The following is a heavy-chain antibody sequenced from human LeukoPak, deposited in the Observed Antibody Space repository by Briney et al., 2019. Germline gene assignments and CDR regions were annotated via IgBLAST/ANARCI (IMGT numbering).Heavy chain of an antibody. J-gene: IGHJ3*02. CDR3: ARDPEAVAGRGDAFDI. CDR1: GFTFSSYA. D-gene: IGHD6-19*01. V-gene: IGHV3-23*01. CDR2: ISGSGGST. Sequence: GGSLRLSCAASGFTFSSYAMSWVRQAPGKGLEWVSAISGSGGSTYYADSVKGRFTISRDNSKNTLYLQMNSLRAEDTAVYYCARDPEAVAGRGDAFDIWGQGTMVTVSS.